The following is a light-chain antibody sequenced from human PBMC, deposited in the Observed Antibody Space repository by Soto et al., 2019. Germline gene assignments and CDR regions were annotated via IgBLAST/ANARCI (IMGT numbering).Light chain of an antibody. CDR2: GAS. CDR3: QEYNNWPPRYT. V-gene: IGKV3-15*01. J-gene: IGKJ2*01. CDR1: QSLSSN. Sequence: EIVMTQSPATLSVSPGERVTLTCRASQSLSSNLAWYQQEPGQAPRLLIYGASTRATGIPARFSGSGSGTEFTLTISSLQSEDFAVYYCQEYNNWPPRYTFGQGTKVDIK.